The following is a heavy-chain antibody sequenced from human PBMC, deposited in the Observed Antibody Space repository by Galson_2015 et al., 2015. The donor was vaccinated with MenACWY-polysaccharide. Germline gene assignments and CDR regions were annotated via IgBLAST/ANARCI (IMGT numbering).Heavy chain of an antibody. Sequence: SLRLSCAASGLRFGSYGMQWVRQAPGKGLEWVALIWYDGSNKYYSEPVKGRFAISRDNSKNTLYLQMNSLRVEDTAVYYCATIRGSAPNYYMDVWGKGTTVT. V-gene: IGHV3-33*03. CDR3: ATIRGSAPNYYMDV. CDR1: GLRFGSYG. CDR2: IWYDGSNK. J-gene: IGHJ6*03. D-gene: IGHD5-12*01.